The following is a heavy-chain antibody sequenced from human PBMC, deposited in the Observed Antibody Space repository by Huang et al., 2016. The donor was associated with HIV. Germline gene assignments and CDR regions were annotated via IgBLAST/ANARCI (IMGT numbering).Heavy chain of an antibody. J-gene: IGHJ3*02. D-gene: IGHD4-17*01. V-gene: IGHV3-15*01. CDR2: IKSKTDGGTT. CDR3: TTDRDYGDYVADAFDI. CDR1: GFTFSNAW. Sequence: EVQLVESGGGLVKPGGSLRLSCAASGFTFSNAWMRWVRQGPGKGREWVGRIKSKTDGGTTDYAAPVKGRFTISRDDSKNTLYLQMNTLKTEDTAVYYCTTDRDYGDYVADAFDIWGQGTMVTVSS.